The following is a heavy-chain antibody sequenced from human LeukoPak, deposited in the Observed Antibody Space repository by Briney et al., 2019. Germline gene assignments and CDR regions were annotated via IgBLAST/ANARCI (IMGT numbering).Heavy chain of an antibody. CDR1: GATFSSYA. CDR3: VKSPSYDFWSGYLNYFDY. V-gene: IGHV3-64D*09. J-gene: IGHJ4*02. Sequence: PGGSLRLSCSASGATFSSYAMHWVCHAPGKGLENVSAISSNGGSTYYADPVKGRFTISRDNSKNTLYLQMSSLRAEDTAVYYCVKSPSYDFWSGYLNYFDYWGQGTLVTVSS. CDR2: ISSNGGST. D-gene: IGHD3-3*01.